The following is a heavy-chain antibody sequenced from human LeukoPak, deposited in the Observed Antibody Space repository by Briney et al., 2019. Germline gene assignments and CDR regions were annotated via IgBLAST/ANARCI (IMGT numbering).Heavy chain of an antibody. CDR3: ARGGLSGWYYWFDP. V-gene: IGHV5-51*01. CDR2: IYPGDSDT. D-gene: IGHD6-19*01. CDR1: GYSFISYG. J-gene: IGHJ5*02. Sequence: GDSLKISCKGSGYSFISYGIGWVRQMPGKGLEWMGIIYPGDSDTRYSPSFRGQVTISADKSISTAYLQWSSLKASDTAIYYCARGGLSGWYYWFDPWGQGTLVTVSS.